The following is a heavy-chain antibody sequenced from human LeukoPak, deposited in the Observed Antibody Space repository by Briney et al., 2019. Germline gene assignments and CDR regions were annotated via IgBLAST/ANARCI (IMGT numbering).Heavy chain of an antibody. CDR2: IYTSGST. CDR1: GGSISSYY. J-gene: IGHJ4*02. Sequence: SETLSLTCTVSGGSISSYYWSWIRQPAGKGLEWIGRIYTSGSTNYNPSLKSRVTMSVDTSKNQFSLKLSFVTAADTAVYYCARDVNRGSSWAFDYWGQGTLVTVSS. D-gene: IGHD6-13*01. V-gene: IGHV4-4*07. CDR3: ARDVNRGSSWAFDY.